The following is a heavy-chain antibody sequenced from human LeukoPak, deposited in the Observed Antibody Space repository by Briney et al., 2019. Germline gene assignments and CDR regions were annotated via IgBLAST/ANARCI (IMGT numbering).Heavy chain of an antibody. CDR1: GFTFSQYW. V-gene: IGHV3-7*03. J-gene: IGHJ4*02. D-gene: IGHD6-13*01. CDR2: IKHDGSEKQDGSEK. Sequence: PGGSLRLSCAASGFTFSQYWMSWVRQAPGKGLEWVANIKHDGSEKQDGSEKNYVDSVKGRFTISRDNAKNSLYLQMNSLRVEDTAVYYCAKDITEDYSSNYWGQGTLVTVSS. CDR3: AKDITEDYSSNY.